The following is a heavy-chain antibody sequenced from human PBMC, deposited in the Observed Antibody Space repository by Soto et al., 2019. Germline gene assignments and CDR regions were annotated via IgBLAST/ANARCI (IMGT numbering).Heavy chain of an antibody. CDR1: GYSFSSFW. V-gene: IGHV5-10-1*01. Sequence: PGESLKISCKASGYSFSSFWITWVRQMPGEGMAWIGTIDPSDSYSNVVPSFQGHVNFSADESINTAYVQWSSLKASDIAMYYCGRVRVDKAEGWFDPWGQGTLVTVSS. D-gene: IGHD5-18*01. J-gene: IGHJ5*02. CDR2: IDPSDSYS. CDR3: GRVRVDKAEGWFDP.